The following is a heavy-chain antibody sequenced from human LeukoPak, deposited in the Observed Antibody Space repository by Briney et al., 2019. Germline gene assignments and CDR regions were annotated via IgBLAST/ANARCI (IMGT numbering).Heavy chain of an antibody. Sequence: ASVKVSCKASGYTFTSYGISWVRQAPGQGLEWMGWISAYNGNTNYAQKLQGRVTMTTDTSTSTAYMELSSLRSEDTAVYYCASDLTTAGTRYWGQGTLVTVSS. CDR2: ISAYNGNT. CDR3: ASDLTTAGTRY. V-gene: IGHV1-18*01. D-gene: IGHD6-19*01. J-gene: IGHJ4*02. CDR1: GYTFTSYG.